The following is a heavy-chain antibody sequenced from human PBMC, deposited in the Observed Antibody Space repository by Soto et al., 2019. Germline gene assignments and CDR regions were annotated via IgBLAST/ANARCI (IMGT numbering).Heavy chain of an antibody. J-gene: IGHJ4*02. D-gene: IGHD1-20*01. CDR3: ATRDNMKFY. Sequence: QVQLQESGPGLVKPSGTLSLTCTVSGVSISSHDWWTWVRQPPGKGLEWIGESHQSGNTNYNSSLGSRVTISVDKSKNQFSLRLSSVTVADTAVYYCATRDNMKFYWGQGILVTVSS. CDR1: GVSISSHDW. V-gene: IGHV4-4*02. CDR2: SHQSGNT.